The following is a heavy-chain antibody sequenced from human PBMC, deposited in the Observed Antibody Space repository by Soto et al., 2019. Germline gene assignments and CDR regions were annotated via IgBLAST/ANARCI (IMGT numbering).Heavy chain of an antibody. CDR1: GGSFSGYY. CDR2: INHSGST. J-gene: IGHJ5*02. Sequence: QVQLQQWGAGLLKPSETLSLTCAVYGGSFSGYYWSWIRQPPGKGLEWIGEINHSGSTNYNPSLNSRVTIAVDTAKNQFSLKLSSVTAADTAVYYCARRYFGWLLSGRSWFDPWGQGTLVTVSS. D-gene: IGHD3-9*01. CDR3: ARRYFGWLLSGRSWFDP. V-gene: IGHV4-34*01.